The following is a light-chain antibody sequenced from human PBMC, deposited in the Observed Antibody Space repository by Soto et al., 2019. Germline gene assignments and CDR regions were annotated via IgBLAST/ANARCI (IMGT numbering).Light chain of an antibody. Sequence: QSVLTQPPSLSEAPRQRVTISCSGGTSNIGNNAVNWYQQLPGKAPKLLIYYNDLLASGVSDRFSGSKSGTSASLAISGLQPEDEADYYCAAWDYSLRGVIFGGGTKLTVL. CDR3: AAWDYSLRGVI. V-gene: IGLV1-36*01. CDR2: YND. CDR1: TSNIGNNA. J-gene: IGLJ2*01.